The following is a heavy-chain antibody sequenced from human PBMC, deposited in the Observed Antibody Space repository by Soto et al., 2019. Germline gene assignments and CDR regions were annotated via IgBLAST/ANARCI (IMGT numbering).Heavy chain of an antibody. CDR1: GGTFSSYA. V-gene: IGHV1-69*13. CDR2: IIPIFGTA. J-gene: IGHJ4*02. D-gene: IGHD3-22*01. Sequence: GASVKVSCKASGGTFSSYAISWVRQAPGQGLEWMGGIIPIFGTANYAQKFQGRVTITADESTSTAYMELSSLRSEDTAVYYCARERWRYYDSSGYYPDYFDYWGQGTLVTVSS. CDR3: ARERWRYYDSSGYYPDYFDY.